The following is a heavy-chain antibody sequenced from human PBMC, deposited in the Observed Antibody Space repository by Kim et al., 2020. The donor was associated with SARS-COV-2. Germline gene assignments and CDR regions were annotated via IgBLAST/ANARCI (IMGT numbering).Heavy chain of an antibody. Sequence: GGSLRLSCAASGFTFDDYAMHWVRQAPGKGLEWVSLISGDGGSTYYADSVKGRFTISRDNSKNSLYLQMNSLRTEDTALYYCAKDRRTYYYGSGPTRGFDYWGQGTLVTVSS. CDR1: GFTFDDYA. V-gene: IGHV3-43*02. D-gene: IGHD3-10*01. CDR2: ISGDGGST. CDR3: AKDRRTYYYGSGPTRGFDY. J-gene: IGHJ4*02.